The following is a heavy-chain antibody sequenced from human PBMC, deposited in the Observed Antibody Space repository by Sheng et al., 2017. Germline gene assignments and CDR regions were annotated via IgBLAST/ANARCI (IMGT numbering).Heavy chain of an antibody. D-gene: IGHD6-13*01. J-gene: IGHJ6*03. CDR2: ISSSGSTI. CDR1: GFTFSDYY. Sequence: PGGSLRLSCAASGFTFSDYYMSWIRQAPGKGLEWVSYISSSGSTIYYADSVKGRFTISRDNAKNSLYLQMNSLRAEDTAVYYCARYSSSWSTFYYYYMDVWGKGTTVTVSS. V-gene: IGHV3-11*04. CDR3: ARYSSSWSTFYYYYMDV.